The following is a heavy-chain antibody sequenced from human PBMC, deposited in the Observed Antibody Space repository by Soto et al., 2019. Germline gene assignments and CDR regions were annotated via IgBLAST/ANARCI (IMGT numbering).Heavy chain of an antibody. J-gene: IGHJ6*02. CDR2: INPNSGGT. V-gene: IGHV1-2*04. CDR3: AREFNDSSSSVRGGYYYYGMYV. Sequence: QVQLVQSGAEVKKPGASVKVSCKASGYTFTGYYMHWVRQSPGQGLEWMGWINPNSGGTNYAQKFQGWVTMTRDTSISTAYMELSRLRSDDTAVYYCAREFNDSSSSVRGGYYYYGMYVWCQGTTVTVSS. D-gene: IGHD6-6*01. CDR1: GYTFTGYY.